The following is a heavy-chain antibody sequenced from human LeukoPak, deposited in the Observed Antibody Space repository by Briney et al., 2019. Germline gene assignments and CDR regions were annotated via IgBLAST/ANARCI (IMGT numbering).Heavy chain of an antibody. D-gene: IGHD4-17*01. J-gene: IGHJ4*02. V-gene: IGHV3-66*01. CDR3: VYGDYPLTY. CDR2: IYTDANT. CDR1: GLPFNNNY. Sequence: GGSLRLSCAAPGLPFNNNYWPWVRQAPGKGPEWISLIYTDANTHYADSVKGRFTFFRDNSENTLYLQMNNLRGEDTAIYYCVYGDYPLTYWGQGTLVSVSS.